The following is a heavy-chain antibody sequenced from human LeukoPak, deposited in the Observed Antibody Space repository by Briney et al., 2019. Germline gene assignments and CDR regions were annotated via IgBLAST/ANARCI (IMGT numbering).Heavy chain of an antibody. CDR3: AKDVTGTGAFDI. J-gene: IGHJ3*02. V-gene: IGHV3-9*01. Sequence: PGRSLRLSCAASGFTFDDYAMHWVRQGPGKGLEWVSGITWNSGTIGYADSVKGRFTISRGNAKNSLYLQMSSLRAEDTALYYCAKDVTGTGAFDIWGQGTMVTVSS. D-gene: IGHD1-7*01. CDR1: GFTFDDYA. CDR2: ITWNSGTI.